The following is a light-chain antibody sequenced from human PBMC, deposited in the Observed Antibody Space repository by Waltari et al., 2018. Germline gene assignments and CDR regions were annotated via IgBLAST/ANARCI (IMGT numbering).Light chain of an antibody. Sequence: QSALPQPASVSGSPGQSITISCTGTSSHVGGYNYVSWYQQHPGKAPKLMIYDVSKRPSGVSNRFSGSKSGNTASLTISGLQAEDEADYYCCSYAGTSTVVFGGGTKLTVL. CDR3: CSYAGTSTVV. CDR2: DVS. V-gene: IGLV2-23*02. J-gene: IGLJ2*01. CDR1: SSHVGGYNY.